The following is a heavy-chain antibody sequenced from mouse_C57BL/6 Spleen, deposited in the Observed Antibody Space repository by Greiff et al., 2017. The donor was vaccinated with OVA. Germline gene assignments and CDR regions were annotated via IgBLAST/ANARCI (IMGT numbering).Heavy chain of an antibody. V-gene: IGHV1-55*01. CDR1: GYTFTSYW. CDR2: IYPGSGST. CDR3: ARVYDGYYWYFDV. D-gene: IGHD2-3*01. Sequence: VQLQQPGAELVKPGASVKMSCKASGYTFTSYWITWVKQRPGQGLEWIGDIYPGSGSTNYNEKFKSKATLTVETSSSTAYMKLSSLTSEDSAVYDSARVYDGYYWYFDVWGTGTTVTVSS. J-gene: IGHJ1*03.